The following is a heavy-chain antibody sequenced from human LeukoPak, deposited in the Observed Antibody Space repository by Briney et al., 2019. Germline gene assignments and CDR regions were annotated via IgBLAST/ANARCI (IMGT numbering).Heavy chain of an antibody. D-gene: IGHD3-10*01. J-gene: IGHJ4*02. CDR1: GFTFSGFP. CDR2: IKQDGGEK. Sequence: GGSLRLSCAASGFTFSGFPMSWFRQSPTKGLEGVANIKQDGGEKYYVDSVKGRFTISRDNAKNSLSLQMNNLRVEDTAVYYCARAGSHWHYVYWGQGTVVTVSS. V-gene: IGHV3-7*01. CDR3: ARAGSHWHYVY.